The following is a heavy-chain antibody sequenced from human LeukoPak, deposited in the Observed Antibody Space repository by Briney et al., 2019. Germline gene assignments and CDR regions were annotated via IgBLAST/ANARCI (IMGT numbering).Heavy chain of an antibody. J-gene: IGHJ6*02. CDR2: ISYDGSNK. CDR1: GFIFNNYG. Sequence: QSGGSLRLSCAASGFIFNNYGMHWGRQAPGKGLEWVTVISYDGSNKDYADSVKGRFTISRDNSRNTLYLQMNSLRAEDTAVYYCARDEFADYFFYGMDVWGQGTTVTVSS. V-gene: IGHV3-30*04. CDR3: ARDEFADYFFYGMDV.